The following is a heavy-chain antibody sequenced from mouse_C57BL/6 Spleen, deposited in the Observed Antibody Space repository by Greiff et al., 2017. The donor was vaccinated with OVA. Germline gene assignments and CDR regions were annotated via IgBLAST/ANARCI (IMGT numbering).Heavy chain of an antibody. D-gene: IGHD6-1*01. CDR2: IFPGSGST. V-gene: IGHV1-75*01. CDR3: ARGASGDAMDY. Sequence: VKLVESGPELVKPGASVKISCKASGYTFTDYYINWVKQRPGQGLEWIGWIFPGSGSTYYNEKFKGKATLTVDKSSSTAYMLRSSLTSEDSAVYFCARGASGDAMDYWGQGTSVTVSS. CDR1: GYTFTDYY. J-gene: IGHJ4*01.